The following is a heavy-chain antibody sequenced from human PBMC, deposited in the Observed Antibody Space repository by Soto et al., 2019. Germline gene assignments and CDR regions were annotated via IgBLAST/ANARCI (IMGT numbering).Heavy chain of an antibody. CDR1: GFPFSSFA. CDR2: ISASGGST. Sequence: GGSLRLSCAASGFPFSSFAMRWFRQAPWKGLEWVSAISASGGSTYYADSVKGRFTISRDNSKHTLYLQMNSLRAEDTAVYYCAKDPGYSSGWYPRHLRYWGQGTLVTVSS. J-gene: IGHJ4*02. D-gene: IGHD6-19*01. CDR3: AKDPGYSSGWYPRHLRY. V-gene: IGHV3-23*01.